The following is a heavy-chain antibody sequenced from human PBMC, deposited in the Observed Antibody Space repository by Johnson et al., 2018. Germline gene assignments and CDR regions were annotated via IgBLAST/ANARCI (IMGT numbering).Heavy chain of an antibody. CDR2: ISYDGSNK. CDR3: ARESGSYYGGFQH. CDR1: GFTFSRYG. J-gene: IGHJ1*01. V-gene: IGHV3-30*03. Sequence: QVQLLESGGGVVQPGRSLRLSCAASGFTFSRYGMHWVRQAPGKGLAWVAVISYDGSNKYYADSVKGRFTISSDNSKNTLYLKMNSLRAEDTAVYYGARESGSYYGGFQHWGQGSLVTVAS. D-gene: IGHD1-26*01.